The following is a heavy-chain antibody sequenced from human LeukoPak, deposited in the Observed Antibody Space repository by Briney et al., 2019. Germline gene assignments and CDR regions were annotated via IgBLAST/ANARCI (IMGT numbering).Heavy chain of an antibody. D-gene: IGHD3-10*01. J-gene: IGHJ4*02. CDR1: GYTFTGYY. CDR3: ARGARITMVRGPPVY. CDR2: INPNSGGA. Sequence: ASVKVSCKASGYTFTGYYIHWVRQAPGQGLEWMGWINPNSGGANYAQKFQGRVTMTRDTSISTAYMELSRLRSDDTAVYYCARGARITMVRGPPVYWGQGTLVTVSS. V-gene: IGHV1-2*02.